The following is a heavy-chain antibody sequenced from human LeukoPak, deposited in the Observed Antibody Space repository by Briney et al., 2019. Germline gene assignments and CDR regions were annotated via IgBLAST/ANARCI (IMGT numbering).Heavy chain of an antibody. V-gene: IGHV3-74*01. CDR1: GFPLKYYL. CDR3: ARDTGFSNFDY. D-gene: IGHD2-8*02. Sequence: GSLRPSFAGSGFPLKYYLMDRVRQAPRKGLVWISRINSDGSSTSYADSVKGRVTISRDNAKNTLYLQMDSLRADDTAVYYCARDTGFSNFDYWGQGTLVAVSS. J-gene: IGHJ4*02. CDR2: INSDGSST.